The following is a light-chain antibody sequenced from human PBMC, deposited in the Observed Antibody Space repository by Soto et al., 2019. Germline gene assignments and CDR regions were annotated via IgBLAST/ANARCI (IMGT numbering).Light chain of an antibody. V-gene: IGKV3-20*01. CDR2: RTF. Sequence: EIVLTQSPGTLSLSPGQRATLSCRASQSIASSYLAWYQQKPGQPPRLLLYRTFNRATGIPDRFSGSGSGTDFTLTISRLEPEDFAVYFCQQYAGSPRTFGQGTKVDIK. CDR1: QSIASSY. CDR3: QQYAGSPRT. J-gene: IGKJ1*01.